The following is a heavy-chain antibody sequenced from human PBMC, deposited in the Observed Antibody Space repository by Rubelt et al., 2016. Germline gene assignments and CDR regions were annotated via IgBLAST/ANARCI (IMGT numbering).Heavy chain of an antibody. CDR2: IDPSDSYT. CDR3: ARHAGDGGNSEDWFDP. V-gene: IGHV5-10-1*01. J-gene: IGHJ5*02. Sequence: EVQLVQSGAEVKKPGESLRISCKGSGYSFTSYWISWVRQMPGKGLEWMGRIDPSDSYTNYSPAFQGHATISAAKSISTAYLQWSGLKASDTAMYYCARHAGDGGNSEDWFDPWGQGTLVTVSS. D-gene: IGHD4-23*01. CDR1: GYSFTSYW.